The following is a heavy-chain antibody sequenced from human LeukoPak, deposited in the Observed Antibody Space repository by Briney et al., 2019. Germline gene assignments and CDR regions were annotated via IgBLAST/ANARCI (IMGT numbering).Heavy chain of an antibody. D-gene: IGHD4-23*01. J-gene: IGHJ4*02. CDR3: ARETPSYGGNVFDY. Sequence: GGSLRLSCAASGFTFSSYAMNWVRQAPGKGPECVSYISSSGTTIYCADSVKGRFTISRDNARNSLYLQMNSLRAEDTAVYYCARETPSYGGNVFDYWGQGTLVTVSS. CDR1: GFTFSSYA. CDR2: ISSSGTTI. V-gene: IGHV3-48*03.